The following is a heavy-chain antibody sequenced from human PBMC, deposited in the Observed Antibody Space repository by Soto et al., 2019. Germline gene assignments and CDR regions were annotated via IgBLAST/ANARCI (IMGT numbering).Heavy chain of an antibody. CDR2: INPNSGGT. V-gene: IGHV1-2*04. J-gene: IGHJ5*02. D-gene: IGHD3-10*01. Sequence: ASVKVSCKASGYTFTGYYMHWVRQAPGQGLEWMGWINPNSGGTNYAQKFQGWVTVTRDTSISTAYMELSRLRSDDTAVYYCARDLLGSGTSAWFDPWGQGTLVTVSS. CDR3: ARDLLGSGTSAWFDP. CDR1: GYTFTGYY.